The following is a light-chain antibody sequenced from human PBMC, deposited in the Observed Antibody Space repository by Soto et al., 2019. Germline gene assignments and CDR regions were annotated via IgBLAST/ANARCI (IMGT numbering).Light chain of an antibody. J-gene: IGLJ1*01. Sequence: QSALTQPPSASGSPGQTVTISCTGTSSHVGAYNYVSWYQHRPGKAPKLMIYEVTKRPSGVPDRFSGAKSGNTASLTVSGLQAEDEADYYCTSHAGTNNPPYVFGTGTKLTVL. V-gene: IGLV2-8*01. CDR2: EVT. CDR3: TSHAGTNNPPYV. CDR1: SSHVGAYNY.